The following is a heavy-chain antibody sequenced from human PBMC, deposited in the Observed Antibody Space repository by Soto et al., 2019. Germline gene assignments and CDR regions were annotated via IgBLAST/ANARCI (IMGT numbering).Heavy chain of an antibody. D-gene: IGHD6-19*01. CDR3: AHGYTGSAWFQNWFSP. V-gene: IGHV2-5*01. CDR1: GFSLSTIGVG. J-gene: IGHJ5*02. CDR2: IYGYDDK. Sequence: QITLTESGPTLVKPTQTLTLTCTFSGFSLSTIGVGVGWNRQPPGKALERLAFIYGYDDKRYSPSLNSRLTITKDNSKHQVVLAMTNMDPEDTATYDCAHGYTGSAWFQNWFSPWGQGTLDTVST.